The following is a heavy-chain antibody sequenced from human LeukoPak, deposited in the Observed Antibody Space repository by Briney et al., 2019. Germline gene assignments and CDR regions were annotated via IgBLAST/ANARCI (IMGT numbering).Heavy chain of an antibody. D-gene: IGHD3-3*01. V-gene: IGHV3-72*01. J-gene: IGHJ4*02. Sequence: GGSLRLSCAVPGYTFSDHYIDWVRQAPGKGLEWVGQTRNKANNYATEYAASVKDRFTISRDDSRKSVYLQMDSLKTEDTAVYYCAKARSYDFWSGYPPTGYWGQGTLVTVSS. CDR1: GYTFSDHY. CDR2: TRNKANNYAT. CDR3: AKARSYDFWSGYPPTGY.